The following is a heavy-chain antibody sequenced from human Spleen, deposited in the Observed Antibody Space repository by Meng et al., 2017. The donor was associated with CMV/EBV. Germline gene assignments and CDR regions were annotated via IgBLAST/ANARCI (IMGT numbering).Heavy chain of an antibody. CDR3: AKKGMAAGNYFDY. CDR1: GFSFSRSG. D-gene: IGHD6-13*01. CDR2: IEDDGSNK. V-gene: IGHV3-30*02. Sequence: GESLKISCAAAGFSFSRSGMHWVRQTPGKGLEWVTFIEDDGSNKYYADSVKGRFTISRDNSKNMLYLHMNTLRGVDTAVYYCAKKGMAAGNYFDYWGQGTLVTVSS. J-gene: IGHJ4*02.